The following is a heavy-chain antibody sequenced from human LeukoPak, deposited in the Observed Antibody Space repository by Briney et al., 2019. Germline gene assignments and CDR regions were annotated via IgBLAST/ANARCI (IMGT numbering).Heavy chain of an antibody. CDR3: ARDPYNGSYGDDYYYYMDV. J-gene: IGHJ6*03. V-gene: IGHV3-23*01. CDR2: ISGSGCST. Sequence: GVSQTLACAPSGFPFSSYAMSCARHAPGKGREWVSAISGSGCSTYYADSVKGRFTISRDNSKNTLYLQMNSLRAEDTAVYYCARDPYNGSYGDDYYYYMDVWGKGTTVTISS. D-gene: IGHD1-26*01. CDR1: GFPFSSYA.